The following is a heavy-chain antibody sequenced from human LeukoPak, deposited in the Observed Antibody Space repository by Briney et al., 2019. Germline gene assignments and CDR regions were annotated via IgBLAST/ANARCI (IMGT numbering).Heavy chain of an antibody. D-gene: IGHD4-23*01. Sequence: GGSLRLSGGASGFIFSNYGFHWGRRAPGKGLEWVALIWSDGSKKYYTDSVKGRFTISRDDSKNTLFLQMNSLRAEDMAVYYCARDIGTWPNSLFDYWGQGNLVTVSS. J-gene: IGHJ4*02. CDR3: ARDIGTWPNSLFDY. V-gene: IGHV3-33*01. CDR1: GFIFSNYG. CDR2: IWSDGSKK.